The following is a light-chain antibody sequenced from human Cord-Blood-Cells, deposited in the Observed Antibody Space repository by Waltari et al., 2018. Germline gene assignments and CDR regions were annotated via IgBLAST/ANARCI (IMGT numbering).Light chain of an antibody. V-gene: IGLV2-23*02. J-gene: IGLJ3*02. CDR1: SSDAGSYNL. CDR2: EFS. Sequence: QSALTQPASVSGSPGQSITISCTGTSSDAGSYNLVSWYQQNPGKAPKLMIYEFSNRPSGVSNRVAGSKSGNTASRTISGLQAEDEADYDCCSYAGSSTWVFGGGTKLTVL. CDR3: CSYAGSSTWV.